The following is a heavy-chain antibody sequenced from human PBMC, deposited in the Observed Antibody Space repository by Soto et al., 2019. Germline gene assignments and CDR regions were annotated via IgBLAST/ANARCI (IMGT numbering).Heavy chain of an antibody. Sequence: QVQLQESGPGLVKPSQTLSLTCTVSGGSISSGGYYWSWIRQHPGKGLEWIGYIYYSGSTYYNPSLKSRVTISVDTSKNQFSLKLSSVTAADTAVYYCARVGDIAVAVNLDLWGRGTLVTVSS. J-gene: IGHJ2*01. V-gene: IGHV4-31*03. CDR2: IYYSGST. CDR1: GGSISSGGYY. D-gene: IGHD6-19*01. CDR3: ARVGDIAVAVNLDL.